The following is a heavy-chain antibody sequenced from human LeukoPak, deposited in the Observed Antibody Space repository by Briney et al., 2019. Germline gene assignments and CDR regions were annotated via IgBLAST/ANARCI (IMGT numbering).Heavy chain of an antibody. V-gene: IGHV1-3*01. CDR1: GYTFTNYA. CDR2: INAGNGNT. D-gene: IGHD2-2*01. Sequence: GASVKVSCKASGYTFTNYAMHWVRQAPGQRLEWMGWINAGNGNTKYSQKFQGRVTITTDTSASTVYMELSSLRSEDTAVYYCARGYCSSTSCYMDVWGQGTTVT. J-gene: IGHJ6*02. CDR3: ARGYCSSTSCYMDV.